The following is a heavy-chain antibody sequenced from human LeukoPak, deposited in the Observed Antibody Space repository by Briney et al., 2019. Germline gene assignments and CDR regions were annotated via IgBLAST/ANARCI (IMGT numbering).Heavy chain of an antibody. J-gene: IGHJ4*02. CDR3: ARHSYCDY. V-gene: IGHV4-39*01. Sequence: SETLSLTCTLSAHSISSSSYYWGWIRQPPGKGLGWIGSIYYSGSAYYNPSLKSRVTISVDTSKNQFSLKLSSVTAADTAVYYCARHSYCDYWVQGTLVTVSS. CDR2: IYYSGSA. CDR1: AHSISSSSYY.